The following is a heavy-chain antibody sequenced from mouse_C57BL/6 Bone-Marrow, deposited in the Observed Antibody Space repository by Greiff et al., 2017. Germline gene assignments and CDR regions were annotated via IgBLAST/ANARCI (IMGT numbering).Heavy chain of an antibody. CDR1: GYTFTSYW. V-gene: IGHV1-53*01. D-gene: IGHD1-1*01. CDR2: INPSNGGT. J-gene: IGHJ2*01. CDR3: ARGLLPSYFDY. Sequence: VQLQQSGTELVKPGASVKLSCKASGYTFTSYWMHWVKQRPGQGLEWIGNINPSNGGTNYNEKFKSKATLTVDKSSSTAYMQLSSPTSEDSAVYYCARGLLPSYFDYWGQGTTLTVSS.